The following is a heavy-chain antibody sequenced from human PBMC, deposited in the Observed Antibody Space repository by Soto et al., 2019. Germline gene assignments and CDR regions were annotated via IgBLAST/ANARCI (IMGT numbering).Heavy chain of an antibody. V-gene: IGHV3-23*01. CDR1: GFTFSIFA. Sequence: GGSLRLSCASSGFTFSIFALSLVRQAPGKGLEWVSIISSSGGKTYYADSVKGRFTISRDNSKNTLYLQMNSLRAEDTAVYYCARPENYKSWGNGPDYWGQGTLVTVSS. CDR3: ARPENYKSWGNGPDY. J-gene: IGHJ4*02. CDR2: ISSSGGKT. D-gene: IGHD3-16*01.